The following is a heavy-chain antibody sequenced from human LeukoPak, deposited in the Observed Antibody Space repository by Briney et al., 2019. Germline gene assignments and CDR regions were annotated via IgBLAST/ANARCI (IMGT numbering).Heavy chain of an antibody. D-gene: IGHD5-12*01. CDR1: GFTFSTYA. Sequence: GGSLRLSCAASGFTFSTYAMHWVRQAPGKGLVWVAVISYDGSNKYYADSVKGRFTISRDSSKNTLYLQMNSLRAEDTAVYYCARDRDSGYDHTDPHFDYWGQGSLVTVSS. CDR3: ARDRDSGYDHTDPHFDY. CDR2: ISYDGSNK. J-gene: IGHJ4*02. V-gene: IGHV3-30-3*01.